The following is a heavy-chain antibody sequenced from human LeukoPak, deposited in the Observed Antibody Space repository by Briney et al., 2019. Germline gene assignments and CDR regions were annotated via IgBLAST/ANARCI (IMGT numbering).Heavy chain of an antibody. CDR1: GFTFSDYY. V-gene: IGHV3-11*04. CDR3: ARAKTSMVRGEDYYYNYMDV. D-gene: IGHD3-10*01. CDR2: ISSSGSTI. Sequence: PGGSLRLSCAASGFTFSDYYMSWIRQAPGKGLEWVSYISSSGSTIYYADSVKGQFTISRDNAKNSLYLQMNSLRAEDTAVYYCARAKTSMVRGEDYYYNYMDVWGKGTTVTVSS. J-gene: IGHJ6*03.